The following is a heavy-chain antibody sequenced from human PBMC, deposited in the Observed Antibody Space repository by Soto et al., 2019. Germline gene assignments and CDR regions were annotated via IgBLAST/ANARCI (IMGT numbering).Heavy chain of an antibody. CDR2: INHSGST. V-gene: IGHV4-34*01. CDR3: ARKMVRGVIPFDY. Sequence: WRCNRQPPGRGLEWIGEINHSGSTNYNPSLKSRVTISVDTSKNQFSLKLSSVTAADTAVYYCARKMVRGVIPFDYWGQGTLVTVSS. D-gene: IGHD3-10*01. J-gene: IGHJ4*02.